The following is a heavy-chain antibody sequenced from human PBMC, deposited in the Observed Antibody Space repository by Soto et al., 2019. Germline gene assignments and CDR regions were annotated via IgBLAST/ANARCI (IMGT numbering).Heavy chain of an antibody. CDR1: GFTFSSSA. D-gene: IGHD3-3*01. J-gene: IGHJ6*02. CDR2: ITASSGST. Sequence: EVQLLESGGGLVQPGGSLRLSCGASGFTFSSSAMRWVRQAPGKGLEWVSTITASSGSTHYADSVKGRFTISRDNSKNTLYLQVNSLTAEDTAVYYCANRGKISGVGLDGWGQGTTVIVSS. CDR3: ANRGKISGVGLDG. V-gene: IGHV3-23*01.